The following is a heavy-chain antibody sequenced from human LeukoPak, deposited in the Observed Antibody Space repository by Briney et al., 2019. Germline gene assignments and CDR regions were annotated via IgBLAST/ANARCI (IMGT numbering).Heavy chain of an antibody. CDR2: INPNSGGT. Sequence: GASVKVSCKASGYTFTGYYMHWVRQAPGQGLEWMGWINPNSGGTNYAQKFQGRVTMTRDTSICTAYMELSRLRSDDTAVYYCARDGRSWYLGYYFDYWGQGTLVTVSS. CDR1: GYTFTGYY. D-gene: IGHD6-13*01. CDR3: ARDGRSWYLGYYFDY. J-gene: IGHJ4*02. V-gene: IGHV1-2*02.